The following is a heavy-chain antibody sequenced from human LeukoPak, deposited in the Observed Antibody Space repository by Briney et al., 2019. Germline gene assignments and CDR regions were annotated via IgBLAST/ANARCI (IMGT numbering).Heavy chain of an antibody. V-gene: IGHV3-23*01. CDR3: ATYRQVLLPFES. J-gene: IGHJ4*02. Sequence: GGSLRLSCAASAFTFSTFAMLWVRQPPGKGLEWVSSIFPSGGEIHYADSVRGRFTISRDNSKSILSLQMNSLRAEDTAIYYCATYRQVLLPFESWGQGTLVTVSS. CDR2: IFPSGGEI. D-gene: IGHD5-18*01. CDR1: AFTFSTFA.